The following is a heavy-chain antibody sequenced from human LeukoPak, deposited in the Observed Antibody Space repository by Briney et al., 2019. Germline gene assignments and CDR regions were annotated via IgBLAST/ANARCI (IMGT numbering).Heavy chain of an antibody. CDR2: ITFTGNT. V-gene: IGHV4-59*01. CDR3: AREGGAPGHTNEFDY. D-gene: IGHD1-1*01. J-gene: IGHJ4*02. Sequence: SETLSLTCSVSGITPFHWSWIRQTPGKGLEWIGHITFTGNTNYNPSLKSRVTISLGTSNNQFSLGLKAVTAADTAVYYCAREGGAPGHTNEFDYWGQGILVTVSS. CDR1: GITPFH.